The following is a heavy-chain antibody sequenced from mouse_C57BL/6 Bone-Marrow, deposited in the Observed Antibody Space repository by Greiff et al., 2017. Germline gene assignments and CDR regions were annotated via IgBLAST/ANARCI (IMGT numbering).Heavy chain of an antibody. CDR1: GFTFSSYG. CDR2: ISSGGSYT. V-gene: IGHV5-6*01. CDR3: ARYYDGYSLN. J-gene: IGHJ2*01. D-gene: IGHD2-3*01. Sequence: EVKLVESGGDLVKPGGSLKLSCAASGFTFSSYGMSWVRQTPDKRLEWVATISSGGSYTYYPDSVKGRFTISRDNAKNTLYLQMSSLKSEDTAMYNCARYYDGYSLNWGQGTTLTVSS.